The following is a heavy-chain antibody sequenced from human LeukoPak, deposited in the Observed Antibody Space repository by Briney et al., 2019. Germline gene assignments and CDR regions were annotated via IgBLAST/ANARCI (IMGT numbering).Heavy chain of an antibody. CDR2: MNPNSGNT. D-gene: IGHD6-19*01. Sequence: ASVKVSCKASGYTFTSYDINWVRQATGQGLEWMGWMNPNSGNTGYAQKFQGRVTMTRNTSISTAYMELSSLRSEDTAVYYCATDLGGSGWHNFDYWGQGTLVTVSS. CDR3: ATDLGGSGWHNFDY. J-gene: IGHJ4*02. V-gene: IGHV1-8*01. CDR1: GYTFTSYD.